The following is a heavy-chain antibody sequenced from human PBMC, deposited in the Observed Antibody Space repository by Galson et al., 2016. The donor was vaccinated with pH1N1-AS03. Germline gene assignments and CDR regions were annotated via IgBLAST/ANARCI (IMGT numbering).Heavy chain of an antibody. Sequence: QSGAEVKKPGESLRISCKGSGYSFPSYWVSWVRQMPGKGLEWMGRIDPRDSYTNYSPSFQGHVTVSADKSISTAYLQWSSLKASDTAMYYCARLGGGAESTMIVVVPESSEDYWGQGT. CDR3: ARLGGGAESTMIVVVPESSEDY. CDR2: IDPRDSYT. CDR1: GYSFPSYW. V-gene: IGHV5-10-1*01. J-gene: IGHJ4*02. D-gene: IGHD3-22*01.